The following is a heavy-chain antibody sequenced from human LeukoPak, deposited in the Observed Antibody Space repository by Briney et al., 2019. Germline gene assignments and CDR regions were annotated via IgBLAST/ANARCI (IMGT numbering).Heavy chain of an antibody. CDR3: ARDWDYDYVWGSYRLSGGNWFDP. CDR1: GGSISSSSYY. J-gene: IGHJ5*02. CDR2: IYYSGST. Sequence: SETLSLTCTVSGGSISSSSYYWGWIRQPPGKGLEWIGSIYYSGSTYYNPSLKSRVTISVDTSKNQFSLKLSSVTAADTAVYYCARDWDYDYVWGSYRLSGGNWFDPWGQGTLVTVSS. D-gene: IGHD3-16*02. V-gene: IGHV4-39*07.